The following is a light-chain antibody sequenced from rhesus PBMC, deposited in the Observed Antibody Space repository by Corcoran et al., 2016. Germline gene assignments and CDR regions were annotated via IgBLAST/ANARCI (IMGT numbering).Light chain of an antibody. CDR1: QGISKY. V-gene: IGKV1S17*01. CDR2: DAS. Sequence: DIQMTQSPSSLSASVGDTVTITCQASQGISKYLAWYPQKPGKAPKLLIYDASTLQSGVPSRFSGSGSVTEFTLTISSLQPEDVATYYCLQYSSSPYSFGQGTKVEIK. J-gene: IGKJ2*01. CDR3: LQYSSSPYS.